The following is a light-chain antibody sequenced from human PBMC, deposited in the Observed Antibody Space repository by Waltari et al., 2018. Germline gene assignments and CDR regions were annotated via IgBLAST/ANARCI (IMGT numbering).Light chain of an antibody. Sequence: DIVMPQSPLSLSVTPGEPASLSSSSRQSLLHSSGNTFLDWYLQNPGQAPQLLIYLVSSRASGVPDRFSGSGSGTDFTLKISRVEAEEVGVYFCMQARQTPWTFGQGTRVEIK. CDR3: MQARQTPWT. J-gene: IGKJ1*01. V-gene: IGKV2-28*01. CDR2: LVS. CDR1: QSLLHSSGNTF.